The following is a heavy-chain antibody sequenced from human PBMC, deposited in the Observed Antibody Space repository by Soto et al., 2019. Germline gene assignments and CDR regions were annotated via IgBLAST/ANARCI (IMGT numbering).Heavy chain of an antibody. D-gene: IGHD5-12*01. V-gene: IGHV1-58*01. CDR2: IVVGNGNT. J-gene: IGHJ4*02. Sequence: GASVKVSCKTSGFIFTSSAVQWVRQARGQRLEWMGRIVVGNGNTDYAQKFHKRVTLTRDMSTSTVYMELRSLTFEDTAIYYCTVTETGGYDTAIHYWGEGILVT. CDR1: GFIFTSSA. CDR3: TVTETGGYDTAIHY.